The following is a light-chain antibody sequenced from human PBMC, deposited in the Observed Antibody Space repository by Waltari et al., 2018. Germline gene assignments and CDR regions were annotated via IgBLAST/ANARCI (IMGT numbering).Light chain of an antibody. V-gene: IGLV1-44*01. J-gene: IGLJ2*01. Sequence: QSVLTPPPSASGTPGQRVTISCSGRSPNIGGHTVEWYQQVPGAAPNLLIHIDNERPSGVPDRFSGSKSGTSASLAISGLQSEDEALYYCAAWDDSLSGVVFGGGTKLTVL. CDR1: SPNIGGHT. CDR2: IDN. CDR3: AAWDDSLSGVV.